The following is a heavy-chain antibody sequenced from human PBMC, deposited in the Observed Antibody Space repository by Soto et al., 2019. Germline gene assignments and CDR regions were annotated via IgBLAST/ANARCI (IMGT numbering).Heavy chain of an antibody. Sequence: GASVKVSCKASGYTFTDNYMHWVRQAPGQGLEWMGIINPSGGSTSYAQKFQGRVTMTRDTSTSTVYMELRSLRFEDTAVYYCARDLIALAGNAGYYYYGMDVWGQGTTVTVSS. CDR2: INPSGGST. D-gene: IGHD6-19*01. CDR3: ARDLIALAGNAGYYYYGMDV. J-gene: IGHJ6*02. CDR1: GYTFTDNY. V-gene: IGHV1-46*01.